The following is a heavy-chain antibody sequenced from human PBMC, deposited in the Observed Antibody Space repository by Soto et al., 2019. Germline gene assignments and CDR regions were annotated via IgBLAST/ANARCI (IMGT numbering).Heavy chain of an antibody. D-gene: IGHD1-1*01. Sequence: QVQLQQWGAGLVKPSETLSLSCAVYGQSFSGHSWAWIRQPPGKGLEWIGEINESGSTYYNPSLMKRVTISTDTSKNQFSLKLSSVSAADTAAYFCARGSGIVALPGELEDVKYDYWGQGTLVNVSS. CDR2: INESGST. V-gene: IGHV4-34*01. CDR3: ARGSGIVALPGELEDVKYDY. CDR1: GQSFSGHS. J-gene: IGHJ4*02.